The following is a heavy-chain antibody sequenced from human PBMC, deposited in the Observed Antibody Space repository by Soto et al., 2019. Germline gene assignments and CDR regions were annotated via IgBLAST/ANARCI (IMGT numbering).Heavy chain of an antibody. CDR2: ISYSGST. Sequence: SETLSLTCTVSGGSISSYYWCWVRQTPGQGQEWIGYISYSGSTNYNPSLRSRVTISVDTSKNQFSLKLSSVTAADTAVYYCARFSSSWRPASFDYWGQGTLVTVSS. J-gene: IGHJ4*02. V-gene: IGHV4-59*08. CDR1: GGSISSYY. CDR3: ARFSSSWRPASFDY. D-gene: IGHD6-13*01.